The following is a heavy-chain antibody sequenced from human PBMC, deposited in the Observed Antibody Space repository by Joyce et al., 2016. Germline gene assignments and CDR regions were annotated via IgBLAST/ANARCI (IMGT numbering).Heavy chain of an antibody. Sequence: QVQLVESGGGVVQPGRSLRLSCAASGLTLSNYGVHWVRQAPGKGLEWVAVISDDGIYKYYADSVKGRFTISRDNSKNTVFLEMSSLRAEDTAVYYCAKILTATYSSGWFLDYWGQGTLVTVSS. D-gene: IGHD6-25*01. CDR2: ISDDGIYK. V-gene: IGHV3-30*18. J-gene: IGHJ4*02. CDR1: GLTLSNYG. CDR3: AKILTATYSSGWFLDY.